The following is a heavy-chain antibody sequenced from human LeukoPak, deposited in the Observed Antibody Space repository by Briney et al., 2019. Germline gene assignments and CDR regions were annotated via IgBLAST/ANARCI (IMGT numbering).Heavy chain of an antibody. J-gene: IGHJ4*02. Sequence: SETLSLTSTVSGGSISSYYWSWIPQPPGQGLEWIGYIYYSGSTNYNTSLKSRATISVDTSKHPFSLKLSSVTAADTAVYYCARDSNSSSKFDYWGERTRVSVSS. CDR1: GGSISSYY. D-gene: IGHD4-11*01. CDR2: IYYSGST. V-gene: IGHV4-59*01. CDR3: ARDSNSSSKFDY.